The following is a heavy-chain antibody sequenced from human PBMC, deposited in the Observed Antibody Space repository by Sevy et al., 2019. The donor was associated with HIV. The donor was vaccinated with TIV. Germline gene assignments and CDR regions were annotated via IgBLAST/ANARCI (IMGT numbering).Heavy chain of an antibody. J-gene: IGHJ4*02. CDR1: GFTFSDYY. D-gene: IGHD2-15*01. CDR3: ASEGRYCSGGSCYSAFDY. Sequence: GGSLRLSCAASGFTFSDYYMSWIRQAPGKGLEWVSYISSSSYTNYADSVKGRFTISRDNAKNSLYLQMNSLRAEDTAVYYCASEGRYCSGGSCYSAFDYWGQGTLVTVSS. V-gene: IGHV3-11*06. CDR2: ISSSSYT.